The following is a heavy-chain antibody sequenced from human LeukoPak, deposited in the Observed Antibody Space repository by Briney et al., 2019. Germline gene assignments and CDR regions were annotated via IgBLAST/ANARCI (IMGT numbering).Heavy chain of an antibody. D-gene: IGHD3-10*01. CDR2: IYYSGSN. V-gene: IGHV4-59*01. Sequence: PSETLSLTCTVSGGSISSYYWSWIRQPPGKGLEWIGYIYYSGSNNYYPSLKSRVTISVDTSKNQFSLKLSSVTAADTAVYYCARGMGSPQSFDYWGQGTLVTVSS. CDR3: ARGMGSPQSFDY. CDR1: GGSISSYY. J-gene: IGHJ4*02.